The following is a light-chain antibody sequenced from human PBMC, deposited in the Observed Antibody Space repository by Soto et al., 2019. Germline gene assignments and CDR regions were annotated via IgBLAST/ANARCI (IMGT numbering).Light chain of an antibody. CDR3: QQYDSIPRT. CDR2: ATS. Sequence: EIVLTQSPGTLSLSPGERATLSCRASQSVSSTHLAWYQQKPGQAPRLLIYATSRRATGIPDRFSGRGSGTDFTLTISRLEPEDFAVYCCQQYDSIPRTFGQGTKVEIK. V-gene: IGKV3-20*01. J-gene: IGKJ1*01. CDR1: QSVSSTH.